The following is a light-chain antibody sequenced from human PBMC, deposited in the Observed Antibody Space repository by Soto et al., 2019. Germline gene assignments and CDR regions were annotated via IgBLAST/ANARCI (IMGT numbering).Light chain of an antibody. CDR2: EVS. CDR1: SSDIGSNNY. J-gene: IGLJ3*02. CDR3: SSYTTTTRL. V-gene: IGLV2-14*01. Sequence: QSALTQPASVSGSPGQSITISCTATSSDIGSNNYVSWFQQRPGKAPTLIIYEVSNRPSGVSNHFSGSKSGNTASLTISGLLPEDEAEYYCSSYTTTTRLFGGGTQLTVL.